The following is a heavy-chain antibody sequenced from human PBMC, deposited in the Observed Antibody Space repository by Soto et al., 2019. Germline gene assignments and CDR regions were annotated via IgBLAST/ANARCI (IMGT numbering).Heavy chain of an antibody. J-gene: IGHJ3*01. D-gene: IGHD2-21*01. CDR1: GYNFTSYW. Sequence: EVQLVQSGVEVKKPGESLRISCKASGYNFTSYWISWVRQMPGKGLEWMGRIDPSDSYNSYSPSFQGHVTISGDKSINTAYLQWSSLNASDAAIYYCARRIEKAAFDVWGQGTMVTVS. V-gene: IGHV5-10-1*03. CDR3: ARRIEKAAFDV. CDR2: IDPSDSYN.